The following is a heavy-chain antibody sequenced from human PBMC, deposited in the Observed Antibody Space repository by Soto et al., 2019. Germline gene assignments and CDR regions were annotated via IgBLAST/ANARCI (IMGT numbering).Heavy chain of an antibody. CDR2: ISHDGSNR. CDR3: ARVGLSYRGTAGLAV. D-gene: IGHD1-26*01. Sequence: QVQLVESGGGVVQPGRSLRLSCADSGFTFSGYAMPWVRQAPGKGLEWVAFISHDGSNRPNADSVKGRFTISRDNSKNTLYLQMNSLRPEDTAVYYCARVGLSYRGTAGLAVWGHGTTVTVSS. CDR1: GFTFSGYA. J-gene: IGHJ6*02. V-gene: IGHV3-30-3*01.